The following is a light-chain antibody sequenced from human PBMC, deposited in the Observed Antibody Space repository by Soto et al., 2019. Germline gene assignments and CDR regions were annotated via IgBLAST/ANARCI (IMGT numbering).Light chain of an antibody. CDR2: EVS. V-gene: IGLV2-23*02. Sequence: QSVLTQPASVSGSPGQSITISCTGSSSDVGSYNLVSWYQQHPGKAPKLMIYEVSKRPSGVSNRFSGSKSANTASLTISGLQAEDEADYYCYSYAGSSTAGFFGTGTKVTVL. CDR1: SSDVGSYNL. J-gene: IGLJ1*01. CDR3: YSYAGSSTAGF.